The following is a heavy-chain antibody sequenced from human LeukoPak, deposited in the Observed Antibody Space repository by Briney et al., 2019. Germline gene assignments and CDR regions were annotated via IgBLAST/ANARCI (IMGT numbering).Heavy chain of an antibody. Sequence: GGSLRLSCAASEFTFSGYWMSWFRQAPGKGVEWVATIKQDGSETDYVDSVKGRFTISRDNAKNSLYLQMNSLRIEDTAVYYCARAQWRRPDYWGQGTLVTVSS. V-gene: IGHV3-7*02. CDR1: EFTFSGYW. CDR2: IKQDGSET. J-gene: IGHJ4*02. D-gene: IGHD5-12*01. CDR3: ARAQWRRPDY.